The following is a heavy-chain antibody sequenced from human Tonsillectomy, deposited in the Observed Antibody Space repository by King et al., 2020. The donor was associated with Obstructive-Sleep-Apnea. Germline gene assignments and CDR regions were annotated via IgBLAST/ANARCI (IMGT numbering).Heavy chain of an antibody. D-gene: IGHD2-2*01. J-gene: IGHJ4*02. CDR3: ARDRYCSSTSCYDY. CDR1: GFTFSSYA. Sequence: QLVQSGGGVVQPGRSLRLSCAASGFTFSSYAMHWVRQAPGKGLEWVAVISYDGSNKYYADSVKGRFTISRDNSKNTLYLQMNSLRAEDTAVYYCARDRYCSSTSCYDYWGQGTLVTVSS. V-gene: IGHV3-30-3*01. CDR2: ISYDGSNK.